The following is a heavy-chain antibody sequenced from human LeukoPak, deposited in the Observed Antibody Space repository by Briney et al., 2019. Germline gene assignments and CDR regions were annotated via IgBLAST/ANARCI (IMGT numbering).Heavy chain of an antibody. CDR1: GYTLTELS. V-gene: IGHV1-24*01. D-gene: IGHD1-26*01. Sequence: ASVTVSCKVSGYTLTELSMHWVRQAPGKGLEWMGGFDPEDGETIYAQKFQGRVTMTEDTSTDTAYMELSSLRSEDTAMYYCALLIVGATQEYFQHWGQGTLVTVSS. CDR3: ALLIVGATQEYFQH. CDR2: FDPEDGET. J-gene: IGHJ1*01.